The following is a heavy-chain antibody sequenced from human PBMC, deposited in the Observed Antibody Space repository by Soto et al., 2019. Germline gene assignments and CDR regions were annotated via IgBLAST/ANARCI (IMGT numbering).Heavy chain of an antibody. CDR1: GFTFSSYS. D-gene: IGHD6-6*01. V-gene: IGHV3-48*02. Sequence: EVQLVESGGGLVQPGGSLRLSCAASGFTFSSYSMNWVRQAPGKGLEWVSDISSSSSNIYYADSVKGRFTISRDNAKHSLYLQMNCLRDEDTAVYYCARDGTAARSSYYYYGMDVWGQGTTVTVSS. CDR3: ARDGTAARSSYYYYGMDV. J-gene: IGHJ6*02. CDR2: ISSSSSNI.